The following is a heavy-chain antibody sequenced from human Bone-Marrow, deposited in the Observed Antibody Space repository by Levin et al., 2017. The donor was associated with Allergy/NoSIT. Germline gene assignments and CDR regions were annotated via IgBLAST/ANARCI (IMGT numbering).Heavy chain of an antibody. V-gene: IGHV3-30*18. CDR1: GFTFSSYG. CDR2: ISYDGSNK. CDR3: AKTKPAFSVANSFDY. D-gene: IGHD2-8*01. J-gene: IGHJ4*02. Sequence: PGGSLRLSCAASGFTFSSYGMHWVRQAPGKGLEWVAVISYDGSNKYYADSVKGRFTISRDNSKNTLYLQMNSLRAEDTAVYYCAKTKPAFSVANSFDYWGQGTLVTVSS.